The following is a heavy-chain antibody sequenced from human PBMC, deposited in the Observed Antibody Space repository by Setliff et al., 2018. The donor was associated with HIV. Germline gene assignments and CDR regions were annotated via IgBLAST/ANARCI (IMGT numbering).Heavy chain of an antibody. CDR2: IYASGKT. CDR3: ARGNNDLESFDY. Sequence: SETLSLTCTVSGGSMNNYYWSWIRQPPGKGLEWIGRIYASGKTTFNPSLKSRVRMSVDTSKNQFSLKLTSVTASDTAVYYCARGNNDLESFDYWGQGALVTVSS. J-gene: IGHJ4*02. D-gene: IGHD3-3*01. CDR1: GGSMNNYY. V-gene: IGHV4-4*07.